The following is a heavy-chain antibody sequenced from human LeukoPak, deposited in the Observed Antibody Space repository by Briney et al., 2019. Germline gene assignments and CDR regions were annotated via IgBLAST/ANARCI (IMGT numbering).Heavy chain of an antibody. V-gene: IGHV3-48*04. J-gene: IGHJ3*02. D-gene: IGHD3-3*01. CDR3: ARDRTIFGVAVDAFDT. CDR1: GFTFSSYS. Sequence: GGSLRLSCAASGFTFSSYSMNWVRQAPGKGLEWVSYISSSSSTIYYADSVKGRFTISRDNAKNSLYLQMNSLRAEDTAVYYCARDRTIFGVAVDAFDTWGQGTMVTVSS. CDR2: ISSSSSTI.